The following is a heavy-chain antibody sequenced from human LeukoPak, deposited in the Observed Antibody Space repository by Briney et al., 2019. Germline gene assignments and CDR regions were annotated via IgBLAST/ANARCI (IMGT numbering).Heavy chain of an antibody. D-gene: IGHD5-24*01. CDR3: ARIRDGYNDAYDL. J-gene: IGHJ3*01. CDR1: GYTFTGYY. V-gene: IGHV1-2*02. CDR2: INPNSGGT. Sequence: ASVKVSCKASGYTFTGYYMHWVRQAPGQGLEWMGWINPNSGGTNYAQKFQGRVTMTRDASTSTVYMELSSLRSEDTAIYYCARIRDGYNDAYDLWGQGTVVTVPS.